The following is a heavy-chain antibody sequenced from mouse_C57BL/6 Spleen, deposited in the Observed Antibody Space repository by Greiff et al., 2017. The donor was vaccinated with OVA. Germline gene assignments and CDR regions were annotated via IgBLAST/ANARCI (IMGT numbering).Heavy chain of an antibody. J-gene: IGHJ2*01. CDR1: GYTFTSYW. CDR2: INPSNGGT. CDR3: ARLKTTQATFDY. D-gene: IGHD3-2*02. Sequence: QVQLQQSGTELVKPGASVKLSCKASGYTFTSYWMHWVKQRPGQGLEWVGNINPSNGGTNYNEKFKSKATLTVDKSSSTAYMQLSSLTSEDSAVYYCARLKTTQATFDYWGQGTTLTVSS. V-gene: IGHV1-53*01.